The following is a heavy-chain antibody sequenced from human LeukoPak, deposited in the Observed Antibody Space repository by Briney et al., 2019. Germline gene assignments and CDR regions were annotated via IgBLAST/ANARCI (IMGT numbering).Heavy chain of an antibody. CDR3: ARGQYDILTGFNPPPLFYYFDY. Sequence: PSETLSLTCTVSGGSISSSSYYWGWIRQPPGKGLEWIGSIYYSGSTYYNPSLKSRVTISVDTSKNQFSLKLSSVTAADTAVYYCARGQYDILTGFNPPPLFYYFDYWGQGTLVTVPS. V-gene: IGHV4-39*07. D-gene: IGHD3-9*01. CDR1: GGSISSSSYY. J-gene: IGHJ4*02. CDR2: IYYSGST.